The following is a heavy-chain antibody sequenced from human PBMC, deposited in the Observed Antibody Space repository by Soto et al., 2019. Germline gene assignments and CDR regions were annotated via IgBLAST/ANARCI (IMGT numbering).Heavy chain of an antibody. J-gene: IGHJ2*01. CDR2: TYYSGST. D-gene: IGHD1-1*01. CDR3: ASRLRVNDGHVAYWYFDL. Sequence: QVQLQESGPGLVKPSQTLSLTCTVSGGSISSGDYYWSWIRQPPGKGLEWIGYTYYSGSTYYNPSLKSRVTISVDTSKNQFSLKLRSVTAADTAVYYCASRLRVNDGHVAYWYFDLWGRATLFTDSS. CDR1: GGSISSGDYY. V-gene: IGHV4-30-4*01.